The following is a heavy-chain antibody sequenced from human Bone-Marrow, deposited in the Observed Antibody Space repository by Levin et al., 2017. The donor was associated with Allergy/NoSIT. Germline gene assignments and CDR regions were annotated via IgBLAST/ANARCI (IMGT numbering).Heavy chain of an antibody. CDR1: GGTFSSDA. Sequence: ASVKVSCKASGGTFSSDAISWVRQAPGQGLECMGTIIPIFGAAHYAQKFQGRVSITADTSTNTAYMDLSSLRSEDTAVYYCARGWSRGGFNIWGQGTMVTVS. V-gene: IGHV1-69*06. D-gene: IGHD3-10*01. CDR3: ARGWSRGGFNI. J-gene: IGHJ3*02. CDR2: IIPIFGAA.